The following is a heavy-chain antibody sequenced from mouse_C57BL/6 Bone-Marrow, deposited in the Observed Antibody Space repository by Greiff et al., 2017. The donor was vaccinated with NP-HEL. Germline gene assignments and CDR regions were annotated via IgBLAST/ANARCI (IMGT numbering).Heavy chain of an antibody. CDR3: ARDNWDNYAMDY. V-gene: IGHV5-16*01. CDR2: INYDGSST. CDR1: GFTFSDYY. J-gene: IGHJ4*01. D-gene: IGHD4-1*02. Sequence: EVQVVESEGGLVQPGSSMKLSCTASGFTFSDYYMAWVRQVPEKGLEWVANINYDGSSTYYLDSLKSRFIISRDNAKNILYLQMSSLKSEDTATYYCARDNWDNYAMDYWGQGTSVTVSS.